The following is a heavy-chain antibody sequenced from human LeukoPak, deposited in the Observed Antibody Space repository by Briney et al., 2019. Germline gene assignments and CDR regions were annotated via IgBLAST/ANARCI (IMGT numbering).Heavy chain of an antibody. CDR3: ARGLGSYSTTWYPPLRY. CDR2: MNPGSGDT. Sequence: ASVKVSCKTSGFTFTTHDINWVRQATGKGLEWMGWMNPGSGDTGYEQRFQGRVPMTRDTSINTAYMELSSLRSDDAAVYYCARGLGSYSTTWYPPLRYWGQGTLVTVSS. V-gene: IGHV1-8*01. CDR1: GFTFTTHD. D-gene: IGHD2/OR15-2a*01. J-gene: IGHJ4*02.